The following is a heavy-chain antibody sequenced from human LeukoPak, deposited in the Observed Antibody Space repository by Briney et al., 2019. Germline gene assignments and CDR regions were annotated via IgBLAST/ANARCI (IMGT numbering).Heavy chain of an antibody. D-gene: IGHD4-17*01. J-gene: IGHJ3*02. Sequence: PSETLSLTCTVSGGSISSYYWSWIRQPAGGGLEWIGRIHSTGSTNSNPSLKSRVTMSVDTSKKQLSLKLTSVTAADTAVYFCARGVGSFGDDPRDALDIWGQGTTVTVSS. CDR3: ARGVGSFGDDPRDALDI. CDR1: GGSISSYY. CDR2: IHSTGST. V-gene: IGHV4-4*07.